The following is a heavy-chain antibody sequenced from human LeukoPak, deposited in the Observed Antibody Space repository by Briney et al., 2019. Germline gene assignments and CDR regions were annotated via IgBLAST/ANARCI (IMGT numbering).Heavy chain of an antibody. D-gene: IGHD6-19*01. V-gene: IGHV3-33*08. CDR2: IWEDGTNI. J-gene: IGHJ4*02. CDR3: ARVGYNSGWYEY. CDR1: GFTFSSHG. Sequence: PGRSLRLSCAASGFTFSSHGMQWVRQAPGKGLEWVAVIWEDGTNIYYADSVKGRFTISRDNSKNTLYLQMNSLRVEDTALYYCARVGYNSGWYEYWGQGTLVTVSS.